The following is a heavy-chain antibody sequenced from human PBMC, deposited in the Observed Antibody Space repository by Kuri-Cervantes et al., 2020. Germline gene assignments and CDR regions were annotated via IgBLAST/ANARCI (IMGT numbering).Heavy chain of an antibody. Sequence: GESLKISCAASGFTFSSYGMHWVRQAPGKGLEWVAVIWYDGSNKYYADSVKGRFTISRDNSRNTLYLQMNSLRAEDTAVYYCAKGSGSSSYYYYYYGMDVWGQGTTVTVSS. J-gene: IGHJ6*02. D-gene: IGHD3-3*01. V-gene: IGHV3-33*06. CDR2: IWYDGSNK. CDR1: GFTFSSYG. CDR3: AKGSGSSSYYYYYYGMDV.